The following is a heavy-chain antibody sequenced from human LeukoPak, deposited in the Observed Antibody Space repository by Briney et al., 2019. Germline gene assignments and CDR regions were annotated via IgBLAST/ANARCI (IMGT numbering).Heavy chain of an antibody. V-gene: IGHV3-21*01. Sequence: GGSLRLSCAASGFTFSSYSMNWVRQAPGKGLEWVSSISSSSSYIYYADSVKGRFTISRDNAKNSLYLQMNSLRAEDTAVYYCARDGARTSCLDYWGQGTLVTVSS. CDR3: ARDGARTSCLDY. D-gene: IGHD2-2*01. CDR1: GFTFSSYS. CDR2: ISSSSSYI. J-gene: IGHJ4*02.